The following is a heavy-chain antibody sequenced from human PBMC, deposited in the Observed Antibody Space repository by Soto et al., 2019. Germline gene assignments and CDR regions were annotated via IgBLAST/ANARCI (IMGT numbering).Heavy chain of an antibody. CDR3: ARHNYGSGSTYFQH. CDR2: IYYSGST. Sequence: PSETLSLTCTVSGGSISSYYWSWIRQPPGKGLEWIGYIYYSGSTNYNPSLKSRVTISVDTSKNQFSLKLNSMTAADTAVYYCARHNYGSGSTYFQHWGQGTLVTVSS. V-gene: IGHV4-59*08. CDR1: GGSISSYY. D-gene: IGHD3-10*01. J-gene: IGHJ1*01.